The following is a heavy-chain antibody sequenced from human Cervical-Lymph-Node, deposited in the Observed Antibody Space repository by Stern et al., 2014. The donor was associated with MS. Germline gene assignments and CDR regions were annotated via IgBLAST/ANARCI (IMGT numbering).Heavy chain of an antibody. CDR2: MNPTSAKT. V-gene: IGHV1-8*01. J-gene: IGHJ6*02. CDR3: ARGDQSNYYYHFGFDV. CDR1: GYTFNSFD. Sequence: VQLLESGPAVKKPGASVRLSCKASGYTFNSFDISWVRQAPGQGLEWMGWMNPTSAKTGYAQKFQGRVTMTRNNSISTAYMELTSLRSEDTAVYYCARGDQSNYYYHFGFDVWCQGTTVTVSS. D-gene: IGHD4-11*01.